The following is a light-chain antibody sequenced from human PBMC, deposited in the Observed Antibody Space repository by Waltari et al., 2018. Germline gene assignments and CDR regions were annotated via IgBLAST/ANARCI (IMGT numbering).Light chain of an antibody. V-gene: IGKV3-15*01. CDR2: DAS. J-gene: IGKJ4*01. CDR1: QSVSSN. Sequence: EIVMTQSPATLSVSPGERATLSCRASQSVSSNLAWYQQKPGQAPRLLIYDASTRATCIPARFSGSGSGTEFTLTISSLQSEDFAVYYCQQCNNWPPLTFGGGTKVAIK. CDR3: QQCNNWPPLT.